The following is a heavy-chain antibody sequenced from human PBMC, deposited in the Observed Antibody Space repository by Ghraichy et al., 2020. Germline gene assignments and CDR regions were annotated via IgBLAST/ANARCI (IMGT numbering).Heavy chain of an antibody. CDR2: IKHSGTT. D-gene: IGHD3-16*01. CDR1: GGSFSGYQ. CDR3: ARGDNDWSYEGFFDS. V-gene: IGHV4-34*01. Sequence: SETLSLTCAVYGGSFSGYQWSWIRQPPGKGLEWIGEIKHSGTTNYNPSLKSRVTVSVDTFKNQFSLKLSSVTAADTAVYYCARGDNDWSYEGFFDSWGQGTLVTVSS. J-gene: IGHJ4*02.